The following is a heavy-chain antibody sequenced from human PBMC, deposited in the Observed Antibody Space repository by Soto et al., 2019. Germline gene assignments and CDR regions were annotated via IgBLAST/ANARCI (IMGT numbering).Heavy chain of an antibody. CDR3: ARDLASTTIPNY. Sequence: HPGGSLRLSCAASGFTFSDYYMSWIRQAPGKGLEWVAVISYDGSNKYYADSVKGRFTISRDNAKNSLYLQMNSLRAEDTAVYYCARDLASTTIPNYWGQGTLVTVSS. D-gene: IGHD4-17*01. CDR2: ISYDGSNK. V-gene: IGHV3-30-3*01. J-gene: IGHJ4*02. CDR1: GFTFSDYY.